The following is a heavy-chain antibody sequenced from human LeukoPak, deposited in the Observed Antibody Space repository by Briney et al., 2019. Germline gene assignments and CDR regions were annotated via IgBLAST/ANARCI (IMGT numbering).Heavy chain of an antibody. CDR2: IYTSGST. J-gene: IGHJ5*02. V-gene: IGHV4-61*02. CDR1: GGSISSGSYY. Sequence: SETLSLTCTVSGGSISSGSYYWSWIRQPAGKGLEWIGRIYTSGSTNYNPSLKSRVTISVDTSKNQFSLKLSSVTAADTAVYYCAREGVTMAPGNWFDPWGQGTLVTVSS. CDR3: AREGVTMAPGNWFDP. D-gene: IGHD3-10*01.